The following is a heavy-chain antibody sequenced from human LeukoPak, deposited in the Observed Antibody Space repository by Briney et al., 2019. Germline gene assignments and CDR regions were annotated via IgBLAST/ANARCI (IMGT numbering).Heavy chain of an antibody. V-gene: IGHV3-23*01. CDR1: GFTFSNYA. CDR2: ISSSGGST. CDR3: AKDSTTSVRDYYYYMDV. Sequence: GGSLRLSCAASGFTFSNYAMSWVRQAPGKGLEWVSAISSSGGSTYYADSVKGRFTISRDNSKNTLYLQMNSLRAEDTAVYYCAKDSTTSVRDYYYYMDVWGKGTTVTVSS. J-gene: IGHJ6*03. D-gene: IGHD1-1*01.